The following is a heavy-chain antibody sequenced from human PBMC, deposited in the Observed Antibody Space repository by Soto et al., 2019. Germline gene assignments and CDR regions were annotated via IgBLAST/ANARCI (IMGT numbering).Heavy chain of an antibody. Sequence: GGSLRLSCAASGFTFDDYAMHWVRQAPGKGLEWVSGISWNSGPIGYADSVKGRFTISRDNAKNSLYLQMNSLRAEDTALYYCAKGMDPPQYDSGDYEWGAYFDCWGQGTQVTVSS. J-gene: IGHJ4*02. CDR1: GFTFDDYA. V-gene: IGHV3-9*01. CDR3: AKGMDPPQYDSGDYEWGAYFDC. CDR2: ISWNSGPI. D-gene: IGHD4-17*01.